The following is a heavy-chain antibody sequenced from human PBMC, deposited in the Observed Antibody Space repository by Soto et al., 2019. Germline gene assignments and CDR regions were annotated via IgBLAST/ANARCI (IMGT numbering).Heavy chain of an antibody. Sequence: ASVKVSCKASGYTFTGYYMHWVRQAPGQGLEWMGWINPNSGGTNYAQKFQGRVTMTRDTSISTAYMELSRLRSDDTAVYYCARVLAPLYYGSVDPWGQGTLVTAPQ. D-gene: IGHD3-10*01. J-gene: IGHJ5*02. CDR3: ARVLAPLYYGSVDP. CDR1: GYTFTGYY. CDR2: INPNSGGT. V-gene: IGHV1-2*02.